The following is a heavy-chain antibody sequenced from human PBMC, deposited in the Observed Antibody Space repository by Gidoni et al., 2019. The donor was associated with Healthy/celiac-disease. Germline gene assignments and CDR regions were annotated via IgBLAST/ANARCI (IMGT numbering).Heavy chain of an antibody. CDR1: GGSFSGYY. J-gene: IGHJ4*02. V-gene: IGHV4-34*01. D-gene: IGHD6-13*01. CDR2: INHSGST. Sequence: QVQLQQWGAGLLKPSETLSLTCAVYGGSFSGYYWSWIRQPPGKGLEWIGEINHSGSTNYNPSLKSRVTISVDTSKNQFSLKLSSVTAADTAVYYCARGTPTPGVPLKQQLARWFDYWGQGTLVTVSS. CDR3: ARGTPTPGVPLKQQLARWFDY.